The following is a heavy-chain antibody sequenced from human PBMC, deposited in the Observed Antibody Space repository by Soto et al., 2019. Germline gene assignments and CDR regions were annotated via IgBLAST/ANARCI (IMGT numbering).Heavy chain of an antibody. D-gene: IGHD3-3*01. J-gene: IGHJ5*02. V-gene: IGHV2-5*01. Sequence: SGPTLVNPTQTLTLTCTFSGFSLSTSGVGEGWIRQPPGKALEWLALIYWNDDKRYSPSLKSRLTITKDTSKNQVVLTMTNMDPVDTATYYCAHIEGWRTYYDFWSGYYHRNNWFDPWGQGTLVTVSS. CDR2: IYWNDDK. CDR1: GFSLSTSGVG. CDR3: AHIEGWRTYYDFWSGYYHRNNWFDP.